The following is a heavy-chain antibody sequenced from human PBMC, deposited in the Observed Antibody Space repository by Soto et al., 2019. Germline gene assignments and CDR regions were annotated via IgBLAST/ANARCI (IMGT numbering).Heavy chain of an antibody. Sequence: GGSLRLSCAASGFTFSTYAMHWVRQAPGKGLEWVANIKQDGSEKYYVDSVKGRFTISRDNAKNSLYLQMNSLRAEDTAVYYCARAVYYYDSSGYYYDQYYFDYWGQGTLVTVSS. D-gene: IGHD3-22*01. V-gene: IGHV3-7*03. CDR3: ARAVYYYDSSGYYYDQYYFDY. CDR2: IKQDGSEK. J-gene: IGHJ4*02. CDR1: GFTFSTYA.